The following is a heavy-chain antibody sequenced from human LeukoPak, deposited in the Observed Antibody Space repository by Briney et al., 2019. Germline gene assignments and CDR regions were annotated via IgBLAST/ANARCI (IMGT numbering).Heavy chain of an antibody. CDR2: INYSGDTT. Sequence: GGSLRLSCAASEFTFSDYAMNWVRQAPGKGLEWISTINYSGDTTYYADSVKGRFTISRDNAKNTLYLQVNSLRVEDTAIYYCAKSKNWGHGHGTFDIWGLGTLVTVSS. J-gene: IGHJ3*02. CDR3: AKSKNWGHGHGTFDI. V-gene: IGHV3-23*01. CDR1: EFTFSDYA. D-gene: IGHD3-16*01.